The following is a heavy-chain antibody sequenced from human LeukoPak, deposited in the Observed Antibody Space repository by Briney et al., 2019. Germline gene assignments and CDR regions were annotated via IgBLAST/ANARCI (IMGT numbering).Heavy chain of an antibody. D-gene: IGHD3-22*01. J-gene: IGHJ4*02. V-gene: IGHV4-59*01. CDR1: GGXISSYY. Sequence: PSETLSLTCTVSGGXISSYYCSWIRQPPGKGLKWIGYIYYSGSTNYNPSLKSRVTISVDTSKNQFSLKLSSVTAADTAVYYCARVIYDSSGYYYFDYWGQGTLVTVSS. CDR2: IYYSGST. CDR3: ARVIYDSSGYYYFDY.